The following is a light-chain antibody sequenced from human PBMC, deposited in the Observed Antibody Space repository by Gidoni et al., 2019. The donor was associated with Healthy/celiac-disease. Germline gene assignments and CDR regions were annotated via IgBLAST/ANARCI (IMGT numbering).Light chain of an antibody. CDR3: QQYNSYSRT. CDR2: QAS. CDR1: QSISSW. J-gene: IGKJ1*01. V-gene: IGKV1-5*03. Sequence: DIHMTQSPSTLSASVGDRVTITCRASQSISSWLAWYQQKPGKAPKILIYQASSLESGVPSRFSGSGSGTEVTLTISSLQPDDFATYYCQQYNSYSRTFGQGTKVEIK.